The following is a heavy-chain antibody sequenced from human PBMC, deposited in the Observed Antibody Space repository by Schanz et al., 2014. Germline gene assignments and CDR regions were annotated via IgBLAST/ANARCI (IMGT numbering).Heavy chain of an antibody. CDR2: ISRDETTS. Sequence: QVQLVESGGGLVKPGGSLRLSCAASGFIFNDYYMNWIRQAPGKGLEWLSDISRDETTSYYADSVKGRFAISRDNAKNSLYLEMTSLRGEDTAVYYCARQSLNWEAFDIWGQGTVVTVSS. CDR1: GFIFNDYY. J-gene: IGHJ3*02. D-gene: IGHD7-27*01. V-gene: IGHV3-11*01. CDR3: ARQSLNWEAFDI.